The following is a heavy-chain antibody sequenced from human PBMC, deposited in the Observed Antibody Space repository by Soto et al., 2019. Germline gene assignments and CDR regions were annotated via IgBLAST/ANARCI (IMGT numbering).Heavy chain of an antibody. CDR1: GFTFNAYS. D-gene: IGHD5-18*01. V-gene: IGHV3-23*01. J-gene: IGHJ4*02. CDR2: ISTTGGST. CDR3: ARPDGATYSFRH. Sequence: DVQLLESGGSLVQPGGSLRLSCAASGFTFNAYSCSWVRQPPGRGLEWVSAISTTGGSTYYADSVKGRFTISRDNSQNTLYLQMNGLRAEDTAVYYCARPDGATYSFRHWGQGALVTVSS.